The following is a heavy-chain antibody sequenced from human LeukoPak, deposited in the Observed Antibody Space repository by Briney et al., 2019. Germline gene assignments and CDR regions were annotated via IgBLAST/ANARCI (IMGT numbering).Heavy chain of an antibody. J-gene: IGHJ5*02. CDR1: GGSVARSNYI. Sequence: SETLSLTCSVSGGSVARSNYIWDWLRQPPGKGLEWIGNIYPSGHTHYNPSLRSRVTMSLDTSKNQFSLKMNSVTAADTAVYYCARHDTSDGSYNYFDPWGQGTLVTVSS. D-gene: IGHD5-24*01. CDR3: ARHDTSDGSYNYFDP. V-gene: IGHV4-39*01. CDR2: IYPSGHT.